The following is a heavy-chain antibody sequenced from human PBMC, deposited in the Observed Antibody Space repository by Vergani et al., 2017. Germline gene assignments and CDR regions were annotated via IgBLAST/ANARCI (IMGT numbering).Heavy chain of an antibody. D-gene: IGHD6-19*01. J-gene: IGHJ5*02. Sequence: QLQVQESGPGLVKPSAILSLICSVSGTSIRSSNYYLGWIRQPPGKGLEWIASIYFSGSTYYNPSLKIRVTISVDTSKNQFSLKLSSVTAADTAVYFCARHSTVEWLVKLGWIDPWGQGILVTVSS. V-gene: IGHV4-39*01. CDR3: ARHSTVEWLVKLGWIDP. CDR2: IYFSGST. CDR1: GTSIRSSNYY.